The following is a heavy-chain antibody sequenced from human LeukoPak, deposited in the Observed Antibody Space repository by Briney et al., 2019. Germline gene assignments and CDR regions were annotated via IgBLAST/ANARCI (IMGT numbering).Heavy chain of an antibody. CDR2: INHSGST. V-gene: IGHV4-34*01. J-gene: IGHJ4*02. CDR1: GGSFSGYY. D-gene: IGHD2-15*01. Sequence: SETLSLTCAVYGGSFSGYYWSWIRQPPGKGLEWIGEINHSGSTNYNPSLKSRVTISVDTSKNQFSLKLSSVTAADTAVYYCASSKGCCSGGSCSLDDYWGQGTLVTVSS. CDR3: ASSKGCCSGGSCSLDDY.